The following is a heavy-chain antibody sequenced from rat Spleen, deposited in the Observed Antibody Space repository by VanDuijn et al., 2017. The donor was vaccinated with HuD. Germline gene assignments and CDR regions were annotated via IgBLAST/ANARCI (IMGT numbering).Heavy chain of an antibody. CDR3: VRQGYLRDWYFDF. Sequence: EVQLVESDGGLVQPGRSLKVSCAASGFTFSDYYMAWVRQAPTKGLEWVASISSGGGSTYYRDSVKGRFTVSRDNAKSTLYLQMNSLRSEDTATYYCVRQGYLRDWYFDFWGPGTMVTVSS. CDR2: ISSGGGST. J-gene: IGHJ1*01. CDR1: GFTFSDYY. V-gene: IGHV5-25*01. D-gene: IGHD2-7*01.